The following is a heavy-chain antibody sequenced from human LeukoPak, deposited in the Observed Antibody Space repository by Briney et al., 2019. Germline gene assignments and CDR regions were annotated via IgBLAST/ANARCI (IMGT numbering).Heavy chain of an antibody. J-gene: IGHJ3*02. D-gene: IGHD1-26*01. V-gene: IGHV3-23*01. CDR1: GFTFSSFA. CDR3: AKDNKVGNAFDI. Sequence: PGGSLRLSCTGSGFTFSSFAMNWVRQAPGKGLEWVSAISGSGGSTYYADSVKGRFTISRDNSKNTLYLQMNSLRAEDTAVYYCAKDNKVGNAFDIWGQGTMVTVSS. CDR2: ISGSGGST.